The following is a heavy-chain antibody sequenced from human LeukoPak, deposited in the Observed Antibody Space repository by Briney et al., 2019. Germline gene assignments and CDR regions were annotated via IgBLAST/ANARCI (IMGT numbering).Heavy chain of an antibody. CDR3: AREGGVSPAFDI. Sequence: ASVKVSCKASGYTFTSYYMHWVRQAPGQGLEWMGIINPSGGSTSHTQKFQGRVTMTRDTSTSTVYMELSSLRSEDTAVYYCAREGGVSPAFDIWGQGTMVTVSS. CDR1: GYTFTSYY. CDR2: INPSGGST. V-gene: IGHV1-46*01. J-gene: IGHJ3*02. D-gene: IGHD6-6*01.